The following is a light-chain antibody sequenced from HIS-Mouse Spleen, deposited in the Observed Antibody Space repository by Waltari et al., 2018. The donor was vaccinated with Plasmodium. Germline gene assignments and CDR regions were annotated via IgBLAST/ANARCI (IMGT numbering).Light chain of an antibody. CDR2: QDS. V-gene: IGLV3-1*01. CDR3: QAWDSSTVV. Sequence: SYELTQPPSVSVSPGQTASIPCSGDKLGYKYACWYQQKPAQSPVLVIYQDSKRPSGIPERFSGSNSGNTATLTISGTQAMDEADYYCQAWDSSTVVFGGGTKLTVL. CDR1: KLGYKY. J-gene: IGLJ2*01.